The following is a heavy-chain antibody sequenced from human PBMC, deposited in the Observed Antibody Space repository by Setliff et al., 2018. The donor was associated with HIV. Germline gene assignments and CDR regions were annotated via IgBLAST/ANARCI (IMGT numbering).Heavy chain of an antibody. Sequence: GASVKVSCKASRSTFNSHTINWVRQAPGQGLEWMGIINPAGNPTSYAQKFQGRVTITADKSTSTAYMELSSLRAEDTAVYYCARGLESGYSYGSNLFDPWGQGTLVTVSS. CDR3: ARGLESGYSYGSNLFDP. D-gene: IGHD5-18*01. CDR1: RSTFNSHT. CDR2: INPAGNPT. J-gene: IGHJ5*02. V-gene: IGHV1-69*08.